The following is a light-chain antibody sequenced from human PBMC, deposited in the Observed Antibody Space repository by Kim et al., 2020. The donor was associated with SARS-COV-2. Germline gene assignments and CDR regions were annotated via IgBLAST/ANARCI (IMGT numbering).Light chain of an antibody. V-gene: IGLV1-51*01. J-gene: IGLJ1*01. Sequence: GQKVTITCSGSSSNIAKYYVSWYQHLPGTAPKLLIYDNDKRPSEIPDRFSGSKSGTSATLTITGLQTGDEADYYCGVWDDSLLTYFFGPGTKVTVL. CDR1: SSNIAKYY. CDR2: DND. CDR3: GVWDDSLLTYF.